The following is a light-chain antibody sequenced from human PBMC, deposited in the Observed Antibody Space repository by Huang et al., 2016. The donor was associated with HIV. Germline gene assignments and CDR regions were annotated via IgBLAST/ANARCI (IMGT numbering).Light chain of an antibody. V-gene: IGKV3-11*01. CDR3: QQRSNWPLT. CDR1: QNIGTY. Sequence: EVVLTQSPVTLSLSPGKRATLSCRASQNIGTYLAWYQKNPGQAPRLLIFDSSNRAAGIPARFSGSGSGTDFTLTISTLDPEDFAVYYCQQRSNWPLTFGGGTKLEIK. CDR2: DSS. J-gene: IGKJ4*01.